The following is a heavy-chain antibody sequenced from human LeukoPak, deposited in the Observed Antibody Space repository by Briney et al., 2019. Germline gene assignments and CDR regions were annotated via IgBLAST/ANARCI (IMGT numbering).Heavy chain of an antibody. Sequence: SETLSLTCTVPGGSISTYYWSWIRQPPGKGLEWIGYIYYSGSTNYNPSLKSRVTISLHTSKNHFSLKLSSVTAADTAVYYCARGVEWEPVYWYFDLWGRGTLVTVSS. CDR3: ARGVEWEPVYWYFDL. V-gene: IGHV4-59*01. D-gene: IGHD1-26*01. CDR2: IYYSGST. CDR1: GGSISTYY. J-gene: IGHJ2*01.